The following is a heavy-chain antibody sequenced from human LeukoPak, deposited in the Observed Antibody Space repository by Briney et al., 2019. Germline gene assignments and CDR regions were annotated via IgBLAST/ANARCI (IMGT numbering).Heavy chain of an antibody. CDR3: ARAATYYYDSSGYYLFDY. J-gene: IGHJ4*02. CDR2: IYYSGST. V-gene: IGHV4-59*01. D-gene: IGHD3-22*01. Sequence: PSETLSLTCTVSGGSISSYYWSWIRQPPGKGLEWIGYIYYSGSTNYNPSLKSRVTISADTSKNQFSLRLSSMTAADTAVYYCARAATYYYDSSGYYLFDYWGQGTLVTVSS. CDR1: GGSISSYY.